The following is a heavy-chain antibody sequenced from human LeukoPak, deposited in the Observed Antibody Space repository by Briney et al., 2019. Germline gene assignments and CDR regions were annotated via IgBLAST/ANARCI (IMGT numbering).Heavy chain of an antibody. D-gene: IGHD3-9*01. CDR1: GFTFSTYW. V-gene: IGHV3-74*01. Sequence: GGSLRLSCAASGFTFSTYWMHWVRQAPGKGLVWVSRINRDGSSTSYADSVKGRFTVSRDNAKNTLYLQMNSLRAEDTAVYYCARDRETYYDILTGYYTLGDAFDIWGQGTMVTVSS. J-gene: IGHJ3*02. CDR3: ARDRETYYDILTGYYTLGDAFDI. CDR2: INRDGSST.